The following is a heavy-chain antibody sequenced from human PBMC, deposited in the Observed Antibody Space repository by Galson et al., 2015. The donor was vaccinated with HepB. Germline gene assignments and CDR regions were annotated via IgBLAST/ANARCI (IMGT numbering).Heavy chain of an antibody. Sequence: SVKVSCKASTYTFTTDAMHWVRQAPGQSLEWMGWINAASGKTKYSQKFQGRVTITRDTSASTAYMELSSLRSEDTAVYYCARGTSVVSAATFDYWGQGTLVTVSS. CDR2: INAASGKT. CDR1: TYTFTTDA. V-gene: IGHV1-3*01. D-gene: IGHD2-2*01. J-gene: IGHJ4*02. CDR3: ARGTSVVSAATFDY.